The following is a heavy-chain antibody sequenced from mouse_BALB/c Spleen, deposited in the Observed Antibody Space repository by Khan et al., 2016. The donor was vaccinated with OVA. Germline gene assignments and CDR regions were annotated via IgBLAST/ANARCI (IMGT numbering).Heavy chain of an antibody. V-gene: IGHV1-26*01. CDR2: VNQKNGDN. CDR1: GYSFTVYY. CDR3: AIGYEFFAH. J-gene: IGHJ3*01. Sequence: EVQLQQSGPDLVKPGASVKISCKASGYSFTVYYLNWVKQSHGTGPEWIGRVNQKNGDNNYNQKFKDKAILTVAKSSTTAYMELRSLTSEDSAVFYCAIGYEFFAHWGQGTLVTVSA. D-gene: IGHD2-14*01.